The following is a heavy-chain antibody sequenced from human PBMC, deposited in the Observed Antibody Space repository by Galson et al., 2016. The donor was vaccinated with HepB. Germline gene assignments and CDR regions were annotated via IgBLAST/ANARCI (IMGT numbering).Heavy chain of an antibody. V-gene: IGHV3-23*02. Sequence: SPRLSCAGSGYTFSNYGMSWVRQAPGKGLEWLSVISALDDQIYYGDSVRGRFRVSRDNSKSRLYLQMSSLRAEDTAVYYCVIMVRGISTGPFDYWGQGTLVVVSS. CDR1: GYTFSNYG. J-gene: IGHJ4*02. CDR2: ISALDDQI. D-gene: IGHD3-10*01. CDR3: VIMVRGISTGPFDY.